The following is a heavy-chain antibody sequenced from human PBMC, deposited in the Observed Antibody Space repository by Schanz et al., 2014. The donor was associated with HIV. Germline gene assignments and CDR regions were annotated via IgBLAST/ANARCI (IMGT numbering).Heavy chain of an antibody. CDR3: ARGLQWLPLGNWFDR. J-gene: IGHJ5*02. D-gene: IGHD5-18*01. CDR1: GGSISSGGHF. CDR2: TYYSGNT. Sequence: QVQLQESGPGLVKPSQTLSLTCTVSGGSISSGGHFWTWIRQHPGKGLEWIGYTYYSGNTNYNPSLRSRVTISVDTSKNQFSLKLSSVTAADTAVYYCARGLQWLPLGNWFDRWGQGALVTVSS. V-gene: IGHV4-31*03.